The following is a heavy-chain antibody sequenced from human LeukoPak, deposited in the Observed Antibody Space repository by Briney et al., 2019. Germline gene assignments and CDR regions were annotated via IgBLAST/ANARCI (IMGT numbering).Heavy chain of an antibody. J-gene: IGHJ4*02. D-gene: IGHD2-2*02. V-gene: IGHV3-21*01. CDR1: GFTFSSYS. CDR2: INSSSSYI. Sequence: GGSLRLSCAASGFTFSSYSMNWVRQAPGKGLEWVSYINSSSSYIYYADSVKGRFTISRDNAKNSLYLQMNSLRAEDTAVYYCARCSEVVPAATPQDFDYWGQGTLVTVSS. CDR3: ARCSEVVPAATPQDFDY.